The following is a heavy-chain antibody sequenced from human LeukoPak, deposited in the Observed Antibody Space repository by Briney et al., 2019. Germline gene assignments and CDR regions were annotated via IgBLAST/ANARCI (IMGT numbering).Heavy chain of an antibody. J-gene: IGHJ4*02. CDR2: INSDGSST. V-gene: IGHV3-74*01. CDR3: ASLGVRGVIMKPD. D-gene: IGHD3-10*01. Sequence: GGSLRLSCAASGFTFSSSWMHWVRQAPEKGLVWVSRINSDGSSTSYADSVKGRFTISRDNAKNTLFLQMNSLRAEDTAVYYCASLGVRGVIMKPDWGQGTLVTVSS. CDR1: GFTFSSSW.